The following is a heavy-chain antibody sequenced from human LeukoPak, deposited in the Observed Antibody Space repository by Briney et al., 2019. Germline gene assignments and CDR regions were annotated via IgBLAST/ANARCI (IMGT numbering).Heavy chain of an antibody. V-gene: IGHV3-23*01. D-gene: IGHD6-13*01. Sequence: PGGSLRLSCAASGFTFSSYAMSWVRQAPGKGLEWVSAISGSGGSTYYADSVKGRFTISRDNSKNTLYLQMNSLRAEDTAVYYCAKVCVSSSWYRPDQYYFDYWGQGTLVTVSS. J-gene: IGHJ4*02. CDR3: AKVCVSSSWYRPDQYYFDY. CDR1: GFTFSSYA. CDR2: ISGSGGST.